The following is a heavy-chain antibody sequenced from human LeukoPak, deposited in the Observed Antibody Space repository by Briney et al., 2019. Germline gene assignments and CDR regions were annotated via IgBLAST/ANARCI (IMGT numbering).Heavy chain of an antibody. CDR1: GYTFTSYG. Sequence: ASAKVSCKASGYTFTSYGISWVRQAPGQGLECVGWISAHNGNTNYARKLQGRVTMTTDTSTSKAYLELRSLRSDDTAVYYCARGLLHGSGSYCARPFDYWGQGTLVTVSS. J-gene: IGHJ4*02. CDR3: ARGLLHGSGSYCARPFDY. CDR2: ISAHNGNT. V-gene: IGHV1-18*04. D-gene: IGHD3-10*01.